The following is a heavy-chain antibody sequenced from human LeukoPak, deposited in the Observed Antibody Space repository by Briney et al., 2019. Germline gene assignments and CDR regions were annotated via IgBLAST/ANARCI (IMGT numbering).Heavy chain of an antibody. Sequence: GGSLRLSCTASGFTFSSYWMTWVRQAPGKGLEWVADIKQDGSEKYYVDSVKGRFTISRDNAKNSLFLQMNSLRAEDTAVYYXARDSNDFWSYYYDYWGQGTLVTVSS. V-gene: IGHV3-7*01. CDR2: IKQDGSEK. D-gene: IGHD3-3*01. CDR3: ARDSNDFWSYYYDY. J-gene: IGHJ4*02. CDR1: GFTFSSYW.